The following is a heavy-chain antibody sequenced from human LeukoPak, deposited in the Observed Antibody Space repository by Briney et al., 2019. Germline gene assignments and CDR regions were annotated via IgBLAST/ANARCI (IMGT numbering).Heavy chain of an antibody. CDR2: IYYSGST. J-gene: IGHJ6*03. V-gene: IGHV4-59*01. CDR3: ARRRYDYLWGSSRFRYYYYMDV. D-gene: IGHD3-16*02. CDR1: GGSISSYY. Sequence: SETLSLTRTVSGGSISSYYWSWIRQPPGKGLEWIGYIYYSGSTNYNPSLKSRVTISVDTSKNQFSLKLSSVTAADTAVYYCARRRYDYLWGSSRFRYYYYMDVWGKGTTVTISS.